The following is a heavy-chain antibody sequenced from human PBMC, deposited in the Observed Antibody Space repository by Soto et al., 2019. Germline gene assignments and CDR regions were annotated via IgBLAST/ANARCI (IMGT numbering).Heavy chain of an antibody. D-gene: IGHD5-12*01. CDR3: ARHSLATQPGDY. V-gene: IGHV5-51*01. CDR1: GYSFSTYW. Sequence: GESLKISCKASGYSFSTYWIAWVRQRPGKGLDLMGIIYPGDSDTRYSPSFQGQVTISVDNSIDTAYLEWTTLRASDSAMYYCARHSLATQPGDYWGQGTRVTVSS. J-gene: IGHJ4*02. CDR2: IYPGDSDT.